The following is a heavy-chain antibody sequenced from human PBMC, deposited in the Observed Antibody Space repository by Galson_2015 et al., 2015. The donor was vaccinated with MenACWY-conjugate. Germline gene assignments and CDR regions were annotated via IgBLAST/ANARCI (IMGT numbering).Heavy chain of an antibody. CDR2: VDWDDDK. J-gene: IGHJ4*02. Sequence: PALVKPTPTLTLTCTFSGFSLGTSAMCVSWIRQPPGKALEWLALVDWDDDKYYSTSLKTRLTISKDTSKNQVVLTMTNMDPVDTATYYCARSPYCTGGRDFDNWGQGTLVTVSS. CDR3: ARSPYCTGGRDFDN. V-gene: IGHV2-70*01. CDR1: GFSLGTSAMC. D-gene: IGHD2-8*02.